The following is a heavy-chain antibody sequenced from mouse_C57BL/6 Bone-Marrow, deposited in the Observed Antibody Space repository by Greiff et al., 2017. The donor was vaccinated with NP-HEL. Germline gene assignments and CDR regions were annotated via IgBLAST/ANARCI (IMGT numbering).Heavy chain of an antibody. CDR2: IYPGSGNT. CDR1: GYSFTSYY. CDR3: ARGGGGFAY. V-gene: IGHV1-66*01. Sequence: QVQLKESGPELVKPGASVKISCKASGYSFTSYYIHWVKQRPGQGLEWIGWIYPGSGNTKYNEKFKGKATLTADTSSSTAYMQLSSLTSEDSAVYYCARGGGGFAYWGQGTLVTVSA. J-gene: IGHJ3*01.